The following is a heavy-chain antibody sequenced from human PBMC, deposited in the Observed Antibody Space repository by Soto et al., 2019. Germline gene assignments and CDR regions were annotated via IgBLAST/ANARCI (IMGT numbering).Heavy chain of an antibody. V-gene: IGHV3-20*04. CDR2: VNWNGGST. Sequence: GGSLRLSCAASGFTFDDYGMSWVRQAPGKGLEWVSGVNWNGGSTGYADSVKGRFTISRDNAKNSLYLQMNSLRAEDTALYYCARGTGYSSGWYSGDAFDIWGQGTMVTVSS. CDR3: ARGTGYSSGWYSGDAFDI. CDR1: GFTFDDYG. D-gene: IGHD6-19*01. J-gene: IGHJ3*02.